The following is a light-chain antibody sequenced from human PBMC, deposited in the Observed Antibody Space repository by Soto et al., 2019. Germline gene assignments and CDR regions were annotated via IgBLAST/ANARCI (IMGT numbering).Light chain of an antibody. Sequence: EIVFTQSPGTLSLSPGERATLSCRASQSVTSSYLAWYQQKPGQAPRLLIYGASSRATGIPDRFSGSGSGTDFTLTISRLEPEDFAVYYCQQYGNSPCTFGQGTKVDIK. CDR3: QQYGNSPCT. J-gene: IGKJ1*01. V-gene: IGKV3-20*01. CDR2: GAS. CDR1: QSVTSSY.